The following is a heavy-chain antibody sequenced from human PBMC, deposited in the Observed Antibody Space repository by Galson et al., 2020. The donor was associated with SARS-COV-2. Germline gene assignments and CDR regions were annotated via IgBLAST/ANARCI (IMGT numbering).Heavy chain of an antibody. CDR2: IYYLGST. J-gene: IGHJ6*02. V-gene: IGHV4-61*01. CDR1: GGSVSSGSYY. D-gene: IGHD1-26*01. Sequence: SQTLSLTCTVSGGSVSSGSYYWSWIRQPPGKGLEWIGYIYYLGSTNYNPSLKSRVTISVDTSKNQFSLKLSSVTAADTAVYYWARDEWEGATGYYYYGMGVWGQGTTVTVSS. CDR3: ARDEWEGATGYYYYGMGV.